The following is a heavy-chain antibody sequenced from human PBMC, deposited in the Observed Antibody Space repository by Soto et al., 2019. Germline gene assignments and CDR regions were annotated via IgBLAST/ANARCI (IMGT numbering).Heavy chain of an antibody. V-gene: IGHV3-15*07. CDR2: IKTKSDGGAA. D-gene: IGHD3-22*01. Sequence: EVQLVESGGALVKPGESLRLSCATSDFTITAAWMHWVRQAPGKGLEWVGRIKTKSDGGAADYAAPVKGRFTISRDDSKNTLYLQMNSLKIEDTAVYFCTTDAARQDGRGNYYEGAYWGQGTLVTVSS. CDR3: TTDAARQDGRGNYYEGAY. J-gene: IGHJ4*02. CDR1: DFTITAAW.